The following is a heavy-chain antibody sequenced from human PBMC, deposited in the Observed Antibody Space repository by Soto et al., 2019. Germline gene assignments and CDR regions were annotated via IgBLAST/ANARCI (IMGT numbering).Heavy chain of an antibody. Sequence: PGGSLRLSCSVSGITFRNYAMHWVRQAPGRGLEYVSGITSDGDNTWHADSVKDRFTISRDHSDDTLYLQMSSLRVEDTAEYYCVKGNPQLRYHLEFRGPGSPVTVSS. D-gene: IGHD5-18*01. V-gene: IGHV3-64D*08. CDR1: GITFRNYA. CDR3: VKGNPQLRYHLEF. CDR2: ITSDGDNT. J-gene: IGHJ4*01.